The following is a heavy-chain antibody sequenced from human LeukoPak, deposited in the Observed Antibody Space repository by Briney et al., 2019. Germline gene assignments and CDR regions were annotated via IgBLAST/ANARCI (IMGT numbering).Heavy chain of an antibody. CDR2: INNDGSGT. D-gene: IGHD3-9*01. CDR3: ARAYDTLTGYYRFDY. Sequence: PGGSLRLSCAAFGFSFSDYWMHWVRQGPGKGLVWVSRINNDGSGTNYADSVKGRFTISRDNAKRALYLQMNSLRAEDTAVYYCARAYDTLTGYYRFDYWGQGVLVTVSS. V-gene: IGHV3-74*01. J-gene: IGHJ4*02. CDR1: GFSFSDYW.